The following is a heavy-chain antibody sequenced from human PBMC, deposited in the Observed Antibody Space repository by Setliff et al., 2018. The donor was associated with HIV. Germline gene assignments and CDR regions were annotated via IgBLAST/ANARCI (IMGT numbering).Heavy chain of an antibody. D-gene: IGHD3-10*01. Sequence: PSETLSLTCTVSGYSISSGYYWGWIRQPPGKGLEWIGSIYHSGSTYYNPSLKSRVTMSVDTSKNQFSLKVTSVTAADTAVYYCARLGYVSGGFYKTPGPYYFDYWGQGALVTVSS. CDR3: ARLGYVSGGFYKTPGPYYFDY. V-gene: IGHV4-38-2*02. CDR2: IYHSGST. CDR1: GYSISSGYY. J-gene: IGHJ4*02.